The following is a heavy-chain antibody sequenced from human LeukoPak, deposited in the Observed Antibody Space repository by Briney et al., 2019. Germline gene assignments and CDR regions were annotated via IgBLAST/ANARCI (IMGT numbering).Heavy chain of an antibody. CDR2: ISGSGGST. Sequence: GGSLRLSCAASGFTFSSYAMGWVRQAPGKGLEWVSAISGSGGSTYCADSVKGRFTNSRDNSKNTLYLQMNSLRAEDTAVYYCAKDSGVAGRGAFDYWGQGTLATVSS. V-gene: IGHV3-23*01. J-gene: IGHJ4*02. CDR1: GFTFSSYA. D-gene: IGHD6-19*01. CDR3: AKDSGVAGRGAFDY.